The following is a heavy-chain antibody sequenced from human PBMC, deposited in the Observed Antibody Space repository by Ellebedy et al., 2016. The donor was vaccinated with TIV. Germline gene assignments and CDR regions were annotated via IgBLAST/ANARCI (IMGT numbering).Heavy chain of an antibody. Sequence: AASVKVSCKASGYTFTSYYIHWVRQAPGQGLEWMGMIAPSGGATPYAQKFQGRLTITRDPSTSTVYMELSSLRSQATAVYYCARGVIATSHYDMDVWGQGTTVTVSS. J-gene: IGHJ6*02. CDR1: GYTFTSYY. CDR2: IAPSGGAT. V-gene: IGHV1-46*01. D-gene: IGHD6-13*01. CDR3: ARGVIATSHYDMDV.